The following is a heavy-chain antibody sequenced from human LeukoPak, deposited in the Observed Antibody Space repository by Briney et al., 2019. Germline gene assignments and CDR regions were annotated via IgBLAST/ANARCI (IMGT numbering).Heavy chain of an antibody. V-gene: IGHV3-21*05. CDR1: GFTFSSYE. CDR2: ISSSSSYI. D-gene: IGHD3-3*01. J-gene: IGHJ6*03. CDR3: ARAYDFWSGYYYYYYYMDV. Sequence: GGSLRLSCAASGFTFSSYEMNWVRQAPGKGLEWVSYISSSSSYIYYADSVKGRFTISRDNAKNSLCLQMNSLRAEDTAVYYCARAYDFWSGYYYYYYYMDVWGKGTTVTVSS.